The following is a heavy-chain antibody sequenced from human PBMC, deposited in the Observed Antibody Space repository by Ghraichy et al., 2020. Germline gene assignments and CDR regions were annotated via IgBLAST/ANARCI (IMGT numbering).Heavy chain of an antibody. D-gene: IGHD1-26*01. CDR3: ARDLPTSGGFDY. Sequence: LSLTCAASGFVVSNNFMIWVRQAPGKGLQWVSTIYSNGNTYHADSVKGRFTISRDTSKNMLYLQMNNLRAEDTAVYFCARDLPTSGGFDYWGRGTLVTVSS. CDR2: IYSNGNT. CDR1: GFVVSNNF. J-gene: IGHJ4*02. V-gene: IGHV3-53*01.